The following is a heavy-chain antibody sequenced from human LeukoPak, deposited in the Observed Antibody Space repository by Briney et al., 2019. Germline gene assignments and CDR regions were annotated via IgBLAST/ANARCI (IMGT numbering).Heavy chain of an antibody. CDR1: GGSISSGSYY. V-gene: IGHV4-61*02. J-gene: IGHJ1*01. CDR3: ARAPYYYDSSGYYLSAEYFQH. D-gene: IGHD3-22*01. Sequence: PSETLSLTCTVSGGSISSGSYYWSWLRQPAGKGLEWIGRIYTSGSTNYNPSLKSRVTISVDTSKNQSSLKLSSVTAADTAVYYCARAPYYYDSSGYYLSAEYFQHWGQGTLVTVSS. CDR2: IYTSGST.